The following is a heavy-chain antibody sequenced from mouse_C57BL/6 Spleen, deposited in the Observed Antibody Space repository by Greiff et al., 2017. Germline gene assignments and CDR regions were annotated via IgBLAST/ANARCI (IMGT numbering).Heavy chain of an antibody. CDR3: ARAGGTGGGFAY. D-gene: IGHD4-1*01. Sequence: EVQRVESGGGLVKPGGSLKLSCAASGFTFSSYAMSWVRQTPEKRLEWVATISDGGSYTYYPDNVKGRFTISRDNAKNNLYLQMSHLKSEDTAMYYCARAGGTGGGFAYWGQGTLVTVSA. CDR2: ISDGGSYT. J-gene: IGHJ3*01. CDR1: GFTFSSYA. V-gene: IGHV5-4*01.